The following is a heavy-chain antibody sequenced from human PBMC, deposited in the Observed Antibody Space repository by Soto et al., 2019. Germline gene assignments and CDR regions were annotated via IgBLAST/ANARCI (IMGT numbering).Heavy chain of an antibody. D-gene: IGHD6-13*01. CDR3: ARMEIAAAGTLDY. CDR2: IYYSGST. CDR1: GGSISSGGYY. V-gene: IGHV4-31*03. J-gene: IGHJ4*02. Sequence: SETLSLTCTVSGGSISSGGYYWSWIRQHPGKGLEWIGYIYYSGSTYYNPSLKSRVTISVDTSKNQFSLKLSSVTAADTAVYYCARMEIAAAGTLDYWGQGTLVTVS.